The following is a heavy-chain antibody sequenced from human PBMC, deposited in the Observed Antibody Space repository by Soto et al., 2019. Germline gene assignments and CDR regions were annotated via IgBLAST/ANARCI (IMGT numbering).Heavy chain of an antibody. Sequence: SETLSLTCSVSGGSISSRTFWWAWIRQPPGKGLEWIGDMYYSGSSYSSPSLKSRVTLSVDTSKNQLSLKLNSVTAADTAVYYCARHPRDDYNYGGSGIFDDWGQGTLVTVSS. CDR3: ARHPRDDYNYGGSGIFDD. V-gene: IGHV4-39*01. D-gene: IGHD4-4*01. CDR1: GGSISSRTFW. CDR2: MYYSGSS. J-gene: IGHJ4*02.